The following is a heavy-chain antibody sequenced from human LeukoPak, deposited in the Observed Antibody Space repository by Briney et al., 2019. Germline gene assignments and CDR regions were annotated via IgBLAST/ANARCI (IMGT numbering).Heavy chain of an antibody. CDR1: GYSFTDYH. J-gene: IGHJ5*02. D-gene: IGHD4-17*01. Sequence: ASVKVSCKASGYSFTDYHMHWVRQAPGHGLEWMGWINPNSGGTNYAQKFQGRVTMARDTSISTAYMEPSSLRSDDTPLYFFARGKDYGDYRWFDPWAREPRVPVSS. CDR3: ARGKDYGDYRWFDP. V-gene: IGHV1-2*02. CDR2: INPNSGGT.